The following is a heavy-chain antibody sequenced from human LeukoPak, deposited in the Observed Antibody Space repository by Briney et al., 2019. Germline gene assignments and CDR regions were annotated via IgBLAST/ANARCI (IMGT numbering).Heavy chain of an antibody. Sequence: PGGSLRLSCAASGFTLSSYGMHWVRQAPGKGLEWVAVIWYDGSNKYYADSVKGRFTISRDNSKNTLYLQMNSLRAEDTAVYYCARDYYYYYMDVWGKGTTVTVSS. CDR2: IWYDGSNK. CDR3: ARDYYYYYMDV. V-gene: IGHV3-33*01. CDR1: GFTLSSYG. J-gene: IGHJ6*03.